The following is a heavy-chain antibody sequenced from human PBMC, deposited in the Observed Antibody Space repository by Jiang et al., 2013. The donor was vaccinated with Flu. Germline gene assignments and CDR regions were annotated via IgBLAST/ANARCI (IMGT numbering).Heavy chain of an antibody. CDR2: IYPGDSDT. CDR3: ARRIDWNYPGDV. D-gene: IGHD1-7*01. J-gene: IGHJ6*02. Sequence: IGWVRQMPGKGLEWMGIIYPGDSDTRYSPSFQGQVTISADKSISTAYLQWSSLKASDTAMYYCARRIDWNYPGDVWGQGTTVTVSS. V-gene: IGHV5-51*01.